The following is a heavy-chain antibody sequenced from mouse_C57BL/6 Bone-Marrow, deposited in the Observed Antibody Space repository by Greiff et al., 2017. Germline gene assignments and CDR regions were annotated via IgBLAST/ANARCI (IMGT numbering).Heavy chain of an antibody. Sequence: EVQLQQSGAELVRPGASVKLSCTASGFNIKDDYMHWVKQRPEQGLEWIGWIDPENGDTEYASKFQGKATITADTSSTTAYLQLSSLTSEDTAVYYCTTTGSMDYWGQGTSVTVSS. CDR2: IDPENGDT. J-gene: IGHJ4*01. CDR3: TTTGSMDY. CDR1: GFNIKDDY. V-gene: IGHV14-4*01. D-gene: IGHD4-1*01.